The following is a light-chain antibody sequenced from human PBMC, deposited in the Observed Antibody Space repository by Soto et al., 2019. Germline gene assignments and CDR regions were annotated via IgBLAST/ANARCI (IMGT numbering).Light chain of an antibody. Sequence: DIVMTQSPLSLPVTPGEPASISRRSSQSLLHSNGYNFLDWYLQKPGQSPQLLIYLGSNRASGVPDRFSGSGSGTDFTLTISRVEAEDVGVYYCMQALQIPPTFGLGSRVEIK. V-gene: IGKV2-28*01. CDR1: QSLLHSNGYNF. J-gene: IGKJ1*01. CDR3: MQALQIPPT. CDR2: LGS.